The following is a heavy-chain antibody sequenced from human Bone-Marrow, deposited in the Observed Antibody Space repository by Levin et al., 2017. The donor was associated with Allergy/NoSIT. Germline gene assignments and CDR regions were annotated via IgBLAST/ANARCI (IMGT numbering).Heavy chain of an antibody. CDR3: ARVQGGLRWLGYGLDV. D-gene: IGHD4-23*01. V-gene: IGHV4-34*01. J-gene: IGHJ6*02. CDR2: INHSGDT. CDR1: GGSFPGSY. Sequence: SQTLSLPCAVNGGSFPGSYWTWIRQPPGKGLEWIGQINHSGDTKYNPSLESRVTISIDMSKNEFSLELTSVTAADTAVYYCARVQGGLRWLGYGLDVWGQGTTVIVSS.